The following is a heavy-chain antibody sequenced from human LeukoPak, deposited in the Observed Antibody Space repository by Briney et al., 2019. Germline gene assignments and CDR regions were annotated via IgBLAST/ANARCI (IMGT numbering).Heavy chain of an antibody. J-gene: IGHJ3*02. D-gene: IGHD3-10*01. CDR2: ISDSGGAT. CDR3: ARGRRLLWFGESAAFDI. V-gene: IGHV3-23*01. CDR1: GFTFSTYA. Sequence: GGSLRLSCAASGFTFSTYAMSWVRQAPGKGLEWVSAISDSGGATFDADSVKGRFTISRDNSKNTLFLQMNSLRAEDTAVYYCARGRRLLWFGESAAFDIWGQGTMVTVSS.